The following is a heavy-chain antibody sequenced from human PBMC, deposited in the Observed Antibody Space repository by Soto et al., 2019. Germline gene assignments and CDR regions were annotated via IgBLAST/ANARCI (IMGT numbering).Heavy chain of an antibody. CDR2: IYYSGST. CDR1: GGSISSGGYY. V-gene: IGHV4-31*03. CDR3: ARYSQSTVTTFTY. D-gene: IGHD4-17*01. J-gene: IGHJ4*02. Sequence: QVQLQESGPGLVKPSQTLSLTCTVSGGSISSGGYYWSWIRQHPGKGLEWIGYIYYSGSTYYNPSLTRRLTISVDTSKNQCSLKLSSVTAADTAVYYCARYSQSTVTTFTYWGQGTLVTVSS.